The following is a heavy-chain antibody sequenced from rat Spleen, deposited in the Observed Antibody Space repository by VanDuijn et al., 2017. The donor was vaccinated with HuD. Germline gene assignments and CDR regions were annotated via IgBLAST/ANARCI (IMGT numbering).Heavy chain of an antibody. J-gene: IGHJ1*01. V-gene: IGHV5-19*01. CDR1: GFTFSNYG. CDR3: ARTGSGYYWYFDF. CDR2: ISPSGGST. Sequence: EVQLVESGGGLVQPGRSLKLSCAASGFTFSNYGMHWIRQAPTKGLEWVASISPSGGSTYYRDSVKGRFTISRDNAKSTLYLQMDSLRSEDTATYYCARTGSGYYWYFDFWGPGTMVTVSS. D-gene: IGHD5-1*01.